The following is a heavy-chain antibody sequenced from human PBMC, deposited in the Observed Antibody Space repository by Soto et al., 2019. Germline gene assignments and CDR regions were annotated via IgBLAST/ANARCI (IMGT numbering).Heavy chain of an antibody. CDR1: GYTVTSYG. D-gene: IGHD3-22*01. Sequence: ASVKVSCKASGYTVTSYGISWVRQAPGQGLEWMGWISAYNGKTNYAQKLQGRVTMTTDTTTSTAYMELRSLRSDDTAVYYCARWADYYDSSGHNTPHPFDIWGQGTMVTVSS. CDR3: ARWADYYDSSGHNTPHPFDI. V-gene: IGHV1-18*01. CDR2: ISAYNGKT. J-gene: IGHJ3*02.